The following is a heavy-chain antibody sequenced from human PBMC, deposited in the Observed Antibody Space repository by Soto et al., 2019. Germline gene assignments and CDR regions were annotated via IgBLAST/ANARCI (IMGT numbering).Heavy chain of an antibody. V-gene: IGHV3-33*01. CDR1: GFTFSSYG. CDR2: IWYDGSNK. J-gene: IGHJ3*02. Sequence: QVQLVESGGGVVQPGRSLRLSCAASGFTFSSYGMHWVRQAPGKGLEWVAVIWYDGSNKYYADSVKGRFTISRDNSKNPLYLQMNSRTAEDTAVYYCAGGLGPSKRHNAFDIWGQGTMVTVSS. D-gene: IGHD6-25*01. CDR3: AGGLGPSKRHNAFDI.